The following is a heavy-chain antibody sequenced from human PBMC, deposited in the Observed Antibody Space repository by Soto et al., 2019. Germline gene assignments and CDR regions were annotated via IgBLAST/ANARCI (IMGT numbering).Heavy chain of an antibody. D-gene: IGHD2-15*01. CDR1: GYTFTSYN. J-gene: IGHJ5*02. CDR3: ARSAVVVVPATPGWFDP. Sequence: QVQLVQSGAEVKKPGASVKVSCKASGYTFTSYNMHWVRQAPGQGPEWMGIINPSGGSTSYAQKFQGRVTMPRDASTSTGYMELSSLRSEDTAVYYCARSAVVVVPATPGWFDPWGQGTLVTVSS. V-gene: IGHV1-46*01. CDR2: INPSGGST.